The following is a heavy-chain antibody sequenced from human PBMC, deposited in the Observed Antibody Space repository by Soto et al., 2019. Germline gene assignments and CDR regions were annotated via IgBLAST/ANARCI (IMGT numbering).Heavy chain of an antibody. CDR3: AEGGASYKNWFDP. D-gene: IGHD1-26*01. Sequence: SVKVSCNASGGTFSSYAISWVRQAPGQGLEWMVGIIPIFGTANYAQKFQGRVTITADKSTSTAYMELSSLRSEDTAVYYCAEGGASYKNWFDPWGQRTLVTVSS. J-gene: IGHJ5*02. V-gene: IGHV1-69*06. CDR2: IIPIFGTA. CDR1: GGTFSSYA.